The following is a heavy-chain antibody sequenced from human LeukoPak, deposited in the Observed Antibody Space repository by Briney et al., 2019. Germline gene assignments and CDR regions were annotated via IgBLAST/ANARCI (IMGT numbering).Heavy chain of an antibody. D-gene: IGHD3-16*01. V-gene: IGHV6-1*01. Sequence: AWXXXRXSPXXXLXXXGRTYYRSKWYNDYAVSVKSRITINPDTSKNQFSLQLNSVTPEDTAVYYCAREGGLGLDYWGQGTLVTVSS. CDR3: AREGGLGLDY. J-gene: IGHJ4*02. CDR1: A. CDR2: TYYRSKWYN.